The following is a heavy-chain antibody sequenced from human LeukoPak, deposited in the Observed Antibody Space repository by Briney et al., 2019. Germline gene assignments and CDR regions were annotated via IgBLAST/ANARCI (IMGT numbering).Heavy chain of an antibody. V-gene: IGHV3-74*01. Sequence: QPGGSVILSCAASVFTFSTYCMNWVRQAPWKGPMWVSRICPDGTVTNYADSVKARFIISRDNARNTVYLQMNSLRVEDTAVYYCVRDFRSADYWGQGTLVTVSS. CDR2: ICPDGTVT. J-gene: IGHJ4*02. CDR1: VFTFSTYC. CDR3: VRDFRSADY.